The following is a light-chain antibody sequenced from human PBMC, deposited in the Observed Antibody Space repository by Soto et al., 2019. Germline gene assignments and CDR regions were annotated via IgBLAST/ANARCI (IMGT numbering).Light chain of an antibody. CDR1: SDDVGGYNY. V-gene: IGLV2-14*03. J-gene: IGLJ2*01. CDR3: QSYDSSLSGYVV. Sequence: QSVLTQPASVSGSPGQSITISCTGTSDDVGGYNYVSWYQQHSGKAPKLIIYEVTNRPSGVSNRFSGSKSGTSASLAITGLQAEDEADYYCQSYDSSLSGYVVFGGGTKLTVL. CDR2: EVT.